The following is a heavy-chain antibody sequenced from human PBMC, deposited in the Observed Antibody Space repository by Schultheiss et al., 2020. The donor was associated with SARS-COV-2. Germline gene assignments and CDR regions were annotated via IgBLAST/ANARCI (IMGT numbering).Heavy chain of an antibody. Sequence: SLKISCAASGFTFDDYAMHWVRQAPGKGLEWVSGISWNSGSIGYADSVKGRFTISRDNAKNTLYLQMNSLRAEDTAVYYCAREERGPSIAAAVEDWGQGTLVTVSS. J-gene: IGHJ4*02. CDR2: ISWNSGSI. D-gene: IGHD6-13*01. CDR1: GFTFDDYA. CDR3: AREERGPSIAAAVED. V-gene: IGHV3-9*01.